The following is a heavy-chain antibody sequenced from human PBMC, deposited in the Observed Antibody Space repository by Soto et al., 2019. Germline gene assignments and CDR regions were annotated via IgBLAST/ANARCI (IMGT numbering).Heavy chain of an antibody. Sequence: SETLSLTCSVSGESIGSGGHYWNWIRQRPEKGLEWIGYIYYSGSTHYNPSLRSRLTISLDTSKNQFFLRLVSVTAADTALYYCARDQALAPTVWGYWGQVIQVTVSS. J-gene: IGHJ4*02. CDR1: GESIGSGGHY. D-gene: IGHD7-27*01. CDR3: ARDQALAPTVWGY. CDR2: IYYSGST. V-gene: IGHV4-31*03.